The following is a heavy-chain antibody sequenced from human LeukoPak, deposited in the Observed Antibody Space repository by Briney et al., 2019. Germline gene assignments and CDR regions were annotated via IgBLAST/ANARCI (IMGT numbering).Heavy chain of an antibody. D-gene: IGHD3-22*01. J-gene: IGHJ4*02. Sequence: SVTVSCKASGGTFSSYAISWVRQAPGQGLEWMGGIIPIFGTANYAQKFQGRVTITADESTSTAYMELSSLRSEGTAVYYCARTQTRDYYDSSGYYFDYWGQGTLVTVSS. CDR2: IIPIFGTA. CDR3: ARTQTRDYYDSSGYYFDY. CDR1: GGTFSSYA. V-gene: IGHV1-69*13.